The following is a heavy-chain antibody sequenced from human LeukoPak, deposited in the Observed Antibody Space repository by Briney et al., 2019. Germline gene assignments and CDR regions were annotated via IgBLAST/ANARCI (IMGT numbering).Heavy chain of an antibody. D-gene: IGHD3-3*01. V-gene: IGHV1-46*01. Sequence: ASVKVSCKASGYTFTSYCMHWVRQAPGQGLEWMGIINPSGGSTSYAQKFQGRVTMTRDTSTSTVYMELSSLRSEDTAVYYCAREEAAAIFGVVYEGFFDYWGQGTLATVSS. CDR3: AREEAAAIFGVVYEGFFDY. J-gene: IGHJ4*02. CDR2: INPSGGST. CDR1: GYTFTSYC.